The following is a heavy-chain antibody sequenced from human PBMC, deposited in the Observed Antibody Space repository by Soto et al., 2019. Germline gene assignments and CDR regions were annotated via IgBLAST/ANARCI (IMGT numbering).Heavy chain of an antibody. CDR3: ARGDMVRGVTQFDY. J-gene: IGHJ4*02. V-gene: IGHV4-31*03. D-gene: IGHD3-10*01. CDR1: GGSISSGGYY. CDR2: IYYSGST. Sequence: QVQLQESGPGLVKPSQTLSLTCTVSGGSISSGGYYWSWIRQHPGKGLEWIGYIYYSGSTYYNPSLKSRVTLSVDQSKNQLPLKLSSLTAADPAVYYCARGDMVRGVTQFDYWGQGTLVTVSS.